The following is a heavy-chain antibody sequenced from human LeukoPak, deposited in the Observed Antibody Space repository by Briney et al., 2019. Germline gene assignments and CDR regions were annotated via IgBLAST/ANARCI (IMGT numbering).Heavy chain of an antibody. CDR1: GGSISSGSYY. V-gene: IGHV4-61*02. Sequence: SETLSLTCTVSGGSISSGSYYWSWIRQPAGKGLEWIGRIYSSESTNYNPSLKSRVTISVDTSKNQFSLKLSSVTAADTAVYFCARVAAAGNYYFDYWGQGTLVTVSS. J-gene: IGHJ4*02. CDR3: ARVAAAGNYYFDY. CDR2: IYSSEST. D-gene: IGHD6-13*01.